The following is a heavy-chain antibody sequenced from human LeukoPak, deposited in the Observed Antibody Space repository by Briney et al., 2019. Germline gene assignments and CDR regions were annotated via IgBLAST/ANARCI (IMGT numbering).Heavy chain of an antibody. CDR1: GFTFSTYT. D-gene: IGHD2/OR15-2a*01. Sequence: GGSLRLSCAASGFTFSTYTMAWVRQAPGGGLEWASGISGGGGSTYYADSVKGRFAISRDNSKSTLFLLMNSLRAEDTAVYYCAKDFGRNIGGPGYWGRGTLVTVSS. CDR3: AKDFGRNIGGPGY. J-gene: IGHJ4*02. CDR2: ISGGGGST. V-gene: IGHV3-23*01.